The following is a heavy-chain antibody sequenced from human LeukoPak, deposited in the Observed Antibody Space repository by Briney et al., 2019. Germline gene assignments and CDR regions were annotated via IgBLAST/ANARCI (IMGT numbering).Heavy chain of an antibody. J-gene: IGHJ4*02. Sequence: GGSLRLSCAASGFTFSSYSMNWVRQAPGKGLEWVSSISSSSSYIYYADSVKGRFTISRDNAKNSLYLQMNSLRAEDTAVYYCAAGKAIAAAPFAYYYWGQGTLVTVSS. V-gene: IGHV3-21*01. CDR3: AAGKAIAAAPFAYYY. CDR2: ISSSSSYI. D-gene: IGHD6-13*01. CDR1: GFTFSSYS.